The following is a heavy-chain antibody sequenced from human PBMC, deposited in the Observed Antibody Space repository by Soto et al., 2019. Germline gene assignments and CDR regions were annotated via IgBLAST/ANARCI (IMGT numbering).Heavy chain of an antibody. CDR3: AKNHLYGTSWYGVSDY. Sequence: EVQLLESGGGLVQPGGSLRLSCAASGFTFRNFAMNWVRQAPGKGLEWVSSITSGGSTFYVDSVKGRFTIARDNSKDRLYLQMSSLRAEDTAVYYCAKNHLYGTSWYGVSDYWGEGSLVTVSS. CDR1: GFTFRNFA. D-gene: IGHD6-13*01. CDR2: ITSGGST. V-gene: IGHV3-23*01. J-gene: IGHJ4*02.